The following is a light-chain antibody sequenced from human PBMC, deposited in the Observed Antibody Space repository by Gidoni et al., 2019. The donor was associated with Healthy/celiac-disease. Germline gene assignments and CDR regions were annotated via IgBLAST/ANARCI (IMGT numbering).Light chain of an antibody. CDR2: GAS. J-gene: IGKJ4*01. V-gene: IGKV3-20*01. Sequence: EIVLTQSPGTLSLSPGERATLPCRASQSVSSSYLAWYQQTPGQAPSLLIYGASSRATGIPDRLIGSGSGTNFTLTISRLEPEDFAVYYCQQYCSSPLTFGGGTKVEIK. CDR1: QSVSSSY. CDR3: QQYCSSPLT.